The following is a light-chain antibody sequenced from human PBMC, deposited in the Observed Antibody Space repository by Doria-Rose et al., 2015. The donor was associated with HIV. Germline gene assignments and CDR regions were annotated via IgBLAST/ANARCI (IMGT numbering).Light chain of an antibody. J-gene: IGKJ2*01. CDR3: QHYQSYPST. CDR1: QSISTW. CDR2: KAS. V-gene: IGKV1-5*03. Sequence: TQSPSTLSASVGDRVTITCRASQSISTWLAWYQQKPGKAPKLLIYKASSLESGVPSRFSGSGSGTEFTLTISSLQPDDFASYYFQHYQSYPSTFGQGTKMDI.